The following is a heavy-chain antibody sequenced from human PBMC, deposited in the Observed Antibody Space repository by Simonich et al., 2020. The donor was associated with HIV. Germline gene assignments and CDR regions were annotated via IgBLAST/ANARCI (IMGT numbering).Heavy chain of an antibody. Sequence: QVQLQESGPGLVKPSETLSLTCVVSGYSISSGYYWCWVRQPPGKGLEWIGSFDQEGSTYNNPSLKSRGTISLDTSKTQFSLKLSSVTAADTAVYFCARDSTHSSGYNYYYHGMDVWGQGTTVTVSS. CDR3: ARDSTHSSGYNYYYHGMDV. CDR2: FDQEGST. J-gene: IGHJ6*02. V-gene: IGHV4-38-2*02. CDR1: GYSISSGYY. D-gene: IGHD3-22*01.